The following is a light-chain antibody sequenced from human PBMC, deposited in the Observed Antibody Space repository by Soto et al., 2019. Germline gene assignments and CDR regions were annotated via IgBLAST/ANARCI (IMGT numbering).Light chain of an antibody. V-gene: IGKV3-20*01. Sequence: EIVLTQSPGTLSLSPGESAILSCRASQSVNSNYLAWYQQKPGQAPRLLIYGASSRATGVPNRFSGSGSGTDFTLTISSLEPEDFAVSYCHQYGLSPRHPFGQGTKLEIK. CDR2: GAS. CDR1: QSVNSNY. CDR3: HQYGLSPRHP. J-gene: IGKJ2*01.